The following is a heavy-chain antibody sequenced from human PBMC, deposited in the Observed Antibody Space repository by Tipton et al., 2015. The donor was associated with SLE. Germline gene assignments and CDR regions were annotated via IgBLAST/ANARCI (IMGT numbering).Heavy chain of an antibody. Sequence: GLVKPSETLSLTCDVFGGSLSGFYWSWIRQTPGKGLEWIGSIYYSGSTYYNPSLKSRVTISVDTSKNQFSLKLSSVTAADTAVYYCARMIGTSVTNYFDYWGQGTLVTVSS. D-gene: IGHD4-17*01. CDR1: GGSLSGFY. CDR3: ARMIGTSVTNYFDY. V-gene: IGHV4-34*01. CDR2: IYYSGST. J-gene: IGHJ4*02.